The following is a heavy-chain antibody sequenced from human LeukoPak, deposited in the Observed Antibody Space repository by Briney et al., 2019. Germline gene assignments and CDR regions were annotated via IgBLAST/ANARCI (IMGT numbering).Heavy chain of an antibody. CDR3: AKESDTATVTGGYFDY. D-gene: IGHD5-18*01. Sequence: GGSLRLSCAASGFTFSSYGMHWVRQAPGKGLEWVAFIRYDGSNKYYADSVKGRFTIPRDNSKNTLYLQMNSLRAEDTAVYYCAKESDTATVTGGYFDYWGQGTLVTVSS. J-gene: IGHJ4*02. CDR1: GFTFSSYG. CDR2: IRYDGSNK. V-gene: IGHV3-30*02.